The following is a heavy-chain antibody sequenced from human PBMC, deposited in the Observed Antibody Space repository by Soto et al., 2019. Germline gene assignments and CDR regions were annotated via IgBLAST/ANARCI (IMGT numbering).Heavy chain of an antibody. CDR2: INHSGST. CDR1: GGSFSGYY. D-gene: IGHD3-10*01. Sequence: LSLTCAVYGGSFSGYYWSWIRQPPGKGLEWIGEINHSGSTNYNPSLKSRVTISVDTSKNQFSLKLSSVTAADTAVYYCARGPTPNYGSGSFIYYYGMDVWGQGTTVTVSS. V-gene: IGHV4-34*01. J-gene: IGHJ6*02. CDR3: ARGPTPNYGSGSFIYYYGMDV.